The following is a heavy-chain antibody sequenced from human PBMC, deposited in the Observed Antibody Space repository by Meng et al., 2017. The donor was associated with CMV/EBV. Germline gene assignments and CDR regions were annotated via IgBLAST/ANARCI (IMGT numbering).Heavy chain of an antibody. D-gene: IGHD2-21*02. Sequence: HRRKSGPGRVNPSQTLSLPCTFSGGSISSGDYYWSWIRQPPGKGLVWIGYIYYSGSTYYNPSLKSRVTISVDTSKNQFSLKLSSVTAADTAVYYCAREGDNPFDYWGQGTLVTVSS. J-gene: IGHJ4*02. CDR3: AREGDNPFDY. V-gene: IGHV4-30-4*08. CDR1: GGSISSGDYY. CDR2: IYYSGST.